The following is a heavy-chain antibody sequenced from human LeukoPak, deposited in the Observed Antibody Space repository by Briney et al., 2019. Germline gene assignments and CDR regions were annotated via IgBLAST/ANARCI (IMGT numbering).Heavy chain of an antibody. CDR1: GFTFSSYG. Sequence: GGSLRLSCAASGFTFSSYGMHWVRQAPGKGLEWVAFIRYDGSNKYYADSVKGRFTISRDNSKNTLYLQMNSLRAEDTAVYYCAKKLKDTAMVPFDYWGQGTLVTVSS. CDR2: IRYDGSNK. D-gene: IGHD5-18*01. J-gene: IGHJ4*02. CDR3: AKKLKDTAMVPFDY. V-gene: IGHV3-30*02.